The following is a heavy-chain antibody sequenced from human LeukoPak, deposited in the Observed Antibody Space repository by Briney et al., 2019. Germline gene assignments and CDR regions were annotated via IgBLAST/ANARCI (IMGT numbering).Heavy chain of an antibody. CDR3: ARRVFGSGRQDY. Sequence: PSETLSLTCSVSGGSVSCSDYYWAWIRQPPGKGLEWVGNVYYTGRTDYNPSLKSRVTMSVDTSRNQFSPKLSSVTAADTAVYYCARRVFGSGRQDYWGQGTLVTVSS. CDR1: GGSVSCSDYY. J-gene: IGHJ4*02. D-gene: IGHD3-10*01. CDR2: VYYTGRT. V-gene: IGHV4-39*01.